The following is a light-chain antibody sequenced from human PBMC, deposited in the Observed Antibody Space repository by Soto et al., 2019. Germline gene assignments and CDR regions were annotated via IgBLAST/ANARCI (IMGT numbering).Light chain of an antibody. CDR2: FAS. CDR1: QSVDTS. J-gene: IGKJ3*01. CDR3: QQFYKWPPT. Sequence: IVMTQSPATLSVAPGYRATLSCTASQSVDTSVAWYQQKPGQAPRLLIYFASTRATGIPARFIGSGSGTEFTLTISSLQSEDFAVYYCQQFYKWPPTFGPGTKVDIE. V-gene: IGKV3-15*01.